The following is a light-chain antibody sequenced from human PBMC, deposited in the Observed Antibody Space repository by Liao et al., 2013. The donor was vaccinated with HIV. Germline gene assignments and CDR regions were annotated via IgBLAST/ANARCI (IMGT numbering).Light chain of an antibody. Sequence: SYELTQPPSVSVAPGKTARITCGGNNLGSKSVHWYQQKPGQAPVLVIYYDSDRPSGIPERFSGFNSGNTATLTISRVEAGDEADYYCQVWDSSSDHRVFGTGTTVTVL. V-gene: IGLV3-21*01. CDR2: YDS. CDR1: NLGSKS. CDR3: QVWDSSSDHRV. J-gene: IGLJ1*01.